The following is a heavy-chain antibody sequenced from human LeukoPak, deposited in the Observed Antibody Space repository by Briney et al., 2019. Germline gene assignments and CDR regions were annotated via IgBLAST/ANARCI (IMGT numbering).Heavy chain of an antibody. CDR3: AKDPGTVTYPDAIDY. V-gene: IGHV1-2*02. J-gene: IGHJ4*02. D-gene: IGHD4-17*01. Sequence: GASVKVSCKASGYTFTGYYMHWVRQAPGQGLEWMGWINPNSGGTNYAQKFQGRVTMTRDTSISTAYMELSRLRSDDTAVYYCAKDPGTVTYPDAIDYWGQGTLVTVSS. CDR2: INPNSGGT. CDR1: GYTFTGYY.